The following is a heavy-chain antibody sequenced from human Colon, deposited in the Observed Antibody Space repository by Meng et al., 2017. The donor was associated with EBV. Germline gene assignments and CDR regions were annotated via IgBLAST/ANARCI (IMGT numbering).Heavy chain of an antibody. CDR2: IYYSGST. V-gene: IGHV4-39*01. CDR1: GGSISSSSYY. J-gene: IGHJ2*01. D-gene: IGHD7-27*01. Sequence: QLQLQESGPGLVKPSGTLSLTCTVSGGSISSSSYYWGWICQPPGKGLEWIGSIYYSGSTYYNPSLKSRVTISVDTSKDQFSLKLSSVTAADTAVYYCASPLGILGIVDLWGRGTLVTVSS. CDR3: ASPLGILGIVDL.